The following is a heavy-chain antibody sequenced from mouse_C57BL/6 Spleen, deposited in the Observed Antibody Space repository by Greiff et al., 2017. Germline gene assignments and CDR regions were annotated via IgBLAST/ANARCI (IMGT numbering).Heavy chain of an antibody. CDR2: INPNNGGT. V-gene: IGHV1-22*01. CDR1: GYTFTDYN. J-gene: IGHJ2*01. Sequence: EVKLVESGPELVKPGASVKMSCKASGYTFTDYNMHWVKQSHGKSLEWIGYINPNNGGTSYNQKFKGKATLTVNKSSSTAYMELRSLTSEDSAVYYCARGPFYYGNYEDFDYWGQGTTLTVSS. CDR3: ARGPFYYGNYEDFDY. D-gene: IGHD2-1*01.